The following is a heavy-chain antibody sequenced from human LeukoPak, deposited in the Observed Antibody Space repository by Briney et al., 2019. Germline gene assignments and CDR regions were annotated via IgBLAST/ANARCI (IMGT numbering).Heavy chain of an antibody. CDR1: GFTFSTSA. J-gene: IGHJ4*02. D-gene: IGHD2-8*02. Sequence: GESLRLSCGASGFTFSTSAMHWVRQGPPKGLELVAYIAHHGNNKYYADSVKGRFTTTRDNSKGNLYFQMISLRADATAVYYCAKEGSWSCTDWGQGTLVRVSS. V-gene: IGHV3-30*02. CDR2: IAHHGNNK. CDR3: AKEGSWSCTD.